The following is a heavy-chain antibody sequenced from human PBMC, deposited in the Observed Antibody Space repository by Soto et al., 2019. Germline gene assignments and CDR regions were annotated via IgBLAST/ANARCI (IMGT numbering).Heavy chain of an antibody. V-gene: IGHV1-18*01. J-gene: IGHJ3*02. D-gene: IGHD3-3*01. CDR1: GYTFTSYG. CDR2: ISAYNGNT. Sequence: ASVKVSCKASGYTFTSYGISWVRQAPGQGLEWMGWISAYNGNTNYAQKLQGRVTMTTDTSTSTAYMELRSLRSDDTAVYYCARVLRFLQWLPDAFDIWGQGKMVTVSS. CDR3: ARVLRFLQWLPDAFDI.